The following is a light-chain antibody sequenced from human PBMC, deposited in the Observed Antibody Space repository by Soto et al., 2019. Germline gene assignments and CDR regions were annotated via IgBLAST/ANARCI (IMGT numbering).Light chain of an antibody. V-gene: IGLV2-14*03. CDR3: CSYAGNRIFV. CDR2: DVT. Sequence: QSALTQPASVSGSPGQSIAISCTGTNSDVGGYKYVSWYQHHPGKAPKLLIYDVTNRPSGVSNRFSGSKSGNTASLTISGLRAEDEGNYHCCSYAGNRIFVFGGGTKLTVL. CDR1: NSDVGGYKY. J-gene: IGLJ3*02.